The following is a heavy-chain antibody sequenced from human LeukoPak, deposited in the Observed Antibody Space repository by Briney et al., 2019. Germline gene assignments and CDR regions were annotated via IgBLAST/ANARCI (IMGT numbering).Heavy chain of an antibody. J-gene: IGHJ3*02. CDR1: GGSIISSTYY. CDR3: ARHPYSYYAFDI. CDR2: IHHSGTT. V-gene: IGHV4-39*01. D-gene: IGHD5-18*01. Sequence: PSETLSLTCTVSGGSIISSTYYWGWIRQPPGKGLEWIGSIHHSGTTYYNPSLQSRVTISVDTSKNRFSLNLSSVTAADTAVYYCARHPYSYYAFDIWGQGTMVTVSS.